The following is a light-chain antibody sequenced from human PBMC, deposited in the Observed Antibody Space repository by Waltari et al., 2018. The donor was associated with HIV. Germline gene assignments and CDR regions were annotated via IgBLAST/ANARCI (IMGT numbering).Light chain of an antibody. Sequence: QSVLTQPPSTSGTPGPRVTISCSGSSSNIGSHYVYWYRQLPGTAPKIVMYRDDQRPSGVPVRFSGSKSGTSASLAISGLRSEDEADYFCATWDDSLSGSVFGGGTKLTVL. CDR3: ATWDDSLSGSV. CDR1: SSNIGSHY. J-gene: IGLJ3*02. CDR2: RDD. V-gene: IGLV1-47*01.